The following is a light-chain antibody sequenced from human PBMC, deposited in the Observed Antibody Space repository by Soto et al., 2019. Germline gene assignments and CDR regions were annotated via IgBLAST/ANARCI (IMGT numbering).Light chain of an antibody. CDR2: DNN. J-gene: IGLJ3*02. CDR1: SSNIGNNY. CDR3: GTWDSSLSAGV. V-gene: IGLV1-51*01. Sequence: QSVLTQPPSVSAAPGQKVTISCSGSSSNIGNNYLSWYQQLPGTAPKRLVYDNNKRPSGIPDRFSGSKSGTSATLGITGLQTGDEADYYCGTWDSSLSAGVFGGGTKLTVL.